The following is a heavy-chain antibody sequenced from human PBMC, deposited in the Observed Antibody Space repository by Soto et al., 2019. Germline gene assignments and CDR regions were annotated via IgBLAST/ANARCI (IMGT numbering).Heavy chain of an antibody. J-gene: IGHJ5*02. CDR1: GYSFTSYW. V-gene: IGHV5-10-1*01. CDR2: IDPSDSYT. D-gene: IGHD6-19*01. Sequence: PGDSLKISCKGSGYSFTSYWISWVRQMPGKGLEWMGRIDPSDSYTNYSPSFQGHVTISADKSISTAYLQWSSLKASDTAMYYCATTRIAVARHGLFAPWGQGTLVTVSS. CDR3: ATTRIAVARHGLFAP.